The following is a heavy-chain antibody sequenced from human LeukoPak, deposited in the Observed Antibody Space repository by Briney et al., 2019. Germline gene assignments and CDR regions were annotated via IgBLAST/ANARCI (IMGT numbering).Heavy chain of an antibody. CDR2: ISGSGGST. CDR1: GFTFSSYA. CDR3: AKGRYDFWRGKDGDNWFDP. J-gene: IGHJ5*02. V-gene: IGHV3-23*01. D-gene: IGHD3-3*01. Sequence: GGSLRLSCAASGFTFSSYAMSWVRQAPGKGLEWVSAISGSGGSTYYADSVKGRFTISRDNSKNTLYLQMNSLRAEDTAVYYCAKGRYDFWRGKDGDNWFDPWGQGTLVTVSS.